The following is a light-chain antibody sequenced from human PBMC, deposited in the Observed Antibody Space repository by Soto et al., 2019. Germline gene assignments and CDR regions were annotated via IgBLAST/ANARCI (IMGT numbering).Light chain of an antibody. Sequence: QSALTQPASVSGSPGQSITISCTGTSSDVGGYNYVSCYQQHPGKAPKLMIYDVSNRPSGVSNRFSGSKPGNTASLTISGLQAEDEADYYCSSYTSSSTVVFGGGTKLTVL. CDR2: DVS. CDR1: SSDVGGYNY. CDR3: SSYTSSSTVV. J-gene: IGLJ2*01. V-gene: IGLV2-14*01.